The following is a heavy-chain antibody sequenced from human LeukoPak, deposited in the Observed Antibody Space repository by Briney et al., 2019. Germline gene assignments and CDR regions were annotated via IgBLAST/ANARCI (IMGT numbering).Heavy chain of an antibody. Sequence: PSETLSLTCTVSGGSIRSYYWSWIRQPPGKGLEWIAYIYYSGSTNYNPSLKSRVTISVDTSKNQFSLTLNSVTAADTAVYYCARLITVRGVIFDYWGQGTLVTVSS. D-gene: IGHD3-16*01. CDR3: ARLITVRGVIFDY. CDR2: IYYSGST. J-gene: IGHJ4*02. CDR1: GGSIRSYY. V-gene: IGHV4-59*01.